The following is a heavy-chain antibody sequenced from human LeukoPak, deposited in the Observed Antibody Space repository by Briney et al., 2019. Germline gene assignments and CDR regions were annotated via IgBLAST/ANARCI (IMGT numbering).Heavy chain of an antibody. D-gene: IGHD3-22*01. V-gene: IGHV3-7*01. CDR3: ARAPTTYYYDSSGYYYVFTYFGY. J-gene: IGHJ4*02. Sequence: GGSLRLSCAASGFTFSSYWMSWVRQAPGKGLEWVANIKQDGSEKYYVDSVKGRFTISRDNAKNSLYLQMNSLRAEDTAVYYCARAPTTYYYDSSGYYYVFTYFGYWGQGTLVTVSS. CDR2: IKQDGSEK. CDR1: GFTFSSYW.